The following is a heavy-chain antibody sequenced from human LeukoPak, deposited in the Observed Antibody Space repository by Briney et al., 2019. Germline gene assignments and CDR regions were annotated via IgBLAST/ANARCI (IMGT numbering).Heavy chain of an antibody. Sequence: GESLKISCKGSGYSFTSYWIGWVRQMPEKGLEWMGIIYPGDSDTRYSPSFQGQVTISADKSISTAYLQWSSLKASDTAMYYCARHGAYYYDSSGSADYWGQGTLVTVSS. V-gene: IGHV5-51*01. J-gene: IGHJ4*02. D-gene: IGHD3-22*01. CDR3: ARHGAYYYDSSGSADY. CDR2: IYPGDSDT. CDR1: GYSFTSYW.